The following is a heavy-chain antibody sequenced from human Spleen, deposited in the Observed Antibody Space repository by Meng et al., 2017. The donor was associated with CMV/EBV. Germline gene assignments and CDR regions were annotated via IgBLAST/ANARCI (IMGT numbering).Heavy chain of an antibody. CDR1: GGSVSSASYY. V-gene: IGHV4-61*01. CDR2: IYYSGST. D-gene: IGHD2-15*01. J-gene: IGHJ6*02. Sequence: SETLSLTCTVSGGSVSSASYYWSWIRQSPGRGLEWIGNIYYSGSTKYNPPVKSRVTISLDMSKRQFSLRLTSVTAADTAVYYCARDPGGSWDVYGMDVWGQGTTVTVSS. CDR3: ARDPGGSWDVYGMDV.